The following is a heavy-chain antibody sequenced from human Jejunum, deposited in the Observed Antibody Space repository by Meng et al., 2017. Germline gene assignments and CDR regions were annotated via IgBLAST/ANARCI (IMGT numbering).Heavy chain of an antibody. CDR3: ARLLGGATRIDP. CDR2: IYTSGST. V-gene: IGHV4-61*02. CDR1: GGSINSGYNH. Sequence: LRLSCTVSGGSINSGYNHWSWIRQPAGEGLEWIGRIYTSGSTSYNPSLKSRVTISVETSKNQFSLKLSSVTAADTAVYYCARLLGGATRIDPWGQGTLVTVSS. D-gene: IGHD1-26*01. J-gene: IGHJ5*02.